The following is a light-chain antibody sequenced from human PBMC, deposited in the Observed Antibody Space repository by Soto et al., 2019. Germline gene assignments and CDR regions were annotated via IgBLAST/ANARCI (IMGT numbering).Light chain of an antibody. Sequence: EVVMTQSPATLYVSPGERATLSCRASQSISSNLAWYQQKPGQAPRLLIYGASTRATGIPARFSGSGSGTELTLTISSLQSEDFAVYYCQQYNKWPQTFGQGTKVEIK. J-gene: IGKJ1*01. V-gene: IGKV3-15*01. CDR1: QSISSN. CDR2: GAS. CDR3: QQYNKWPQT.